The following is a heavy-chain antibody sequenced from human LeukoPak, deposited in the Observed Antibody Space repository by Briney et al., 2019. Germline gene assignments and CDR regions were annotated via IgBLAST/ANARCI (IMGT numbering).Heavy chain of an antibody. Sequence: PSETLSLTCTVSGGSISSYYWSWIRQPAGKGLEWIGRIHTSGSTTYSPSLKSRVTMSVDTSKNQFSLKLSSVTAADTAVYYCARRNVRYSDWLLPKYYFDYWGQGTLVAVSS. J-gene: IGHJ4*02. V-gene: IGHV4-4*07. CDR2: IHTSGST. CDR3: ARRNVRYSDWLLPKYYFDY. CDR1: GGSISSYY. D-gene: IGHD3-9*01.